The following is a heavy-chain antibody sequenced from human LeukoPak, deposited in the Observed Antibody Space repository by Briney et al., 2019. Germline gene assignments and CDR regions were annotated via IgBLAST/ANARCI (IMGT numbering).Heavy chain of an antibody. CDR2: IYYSGSTYGRT. Sequence: SETLSLTCTVSGGSISSSSHYWGWIRQPPGKGLEWIGIIYYSGSTYGRTYYNPSLNSRVTVSLDTSKNQFSLTVTSVTAAETAVYYCARRYCSGGHCYYFDSWDQGTLVTVSS. V-gene: IGHV4-39*01. J-gene: IGHJ4*02. D-gene: IGHD2-15*01. CDR1: GGSISSSSHY. CDR3: ARRYCSGGHCYYFDS.